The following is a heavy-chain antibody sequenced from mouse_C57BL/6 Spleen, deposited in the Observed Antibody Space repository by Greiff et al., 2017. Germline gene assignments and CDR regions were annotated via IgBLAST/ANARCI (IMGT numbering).Heavy chain of an antibody. CDR2: ISSGGSYT. CDR1: GFTFSSYG. CDR3: ARHTTVVAPYCDV. Sequence: EVQRVESGGDLVKPGGSLKLSCAASGFTFSSYGMSWVRQTPDKRLEWVATISSGGSYTYYPDSVTGRFTISRDNAKNTLYLQMSSLKSEDTAMYYCARHTTVVAPYCDVWGTGTTVTVSS. D-gene: IGHD1-1*01. J-gene: IGHJ1*03. V-gene: IGHV5-6*01.